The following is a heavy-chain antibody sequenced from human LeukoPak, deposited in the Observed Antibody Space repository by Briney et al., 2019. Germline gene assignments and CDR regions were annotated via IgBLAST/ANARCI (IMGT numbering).Heavy chain of an antibody. D-gene: IGHD3-16*01. V-gene: IGHV3-30*03. J-gene: IGHJ4*02. CDR2: ISYDGTNK. Sequence: GGSLRLSCAASGFTFSSYAMNWVRQAPGKGLEWVAIISYDGTNKYYADSVKGRFTISRDNAENSLYLQMHSLRAEDTAIYYCVRDLYARLRLGEPPGYWGQGTLVTVSS. CDR1: GFTFSSYA. CDR3: VRDLYARLRLGEPPGY.